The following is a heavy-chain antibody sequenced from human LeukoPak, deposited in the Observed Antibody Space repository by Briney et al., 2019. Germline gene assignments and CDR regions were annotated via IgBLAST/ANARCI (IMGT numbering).Heavy chain of an antibody. Sequence: GGSLRLSCAASGFTFSSYSMNWVRQAPGKGLELVSYISTGSSSRNYADSVKGRFTISRDNAKNSLYLQMDSLRAEDTAVYYCARAQTGSYDYWGQGTLVTVSS. CDR3: ARAQTGSYDY. J-gene: IGHJ4*02. D-gene: IGHD1-26*01. V-gene: IGHV3-48*01. CDR1: GFTFSSYS. CDR2: ISTGSSSR.